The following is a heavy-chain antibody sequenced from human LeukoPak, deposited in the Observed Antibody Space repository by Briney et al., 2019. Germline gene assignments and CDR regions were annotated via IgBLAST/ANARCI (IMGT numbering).Heavy chain of an antibody. CDR3: ARDSNGDRGDY. CDR1: GGTFSSYA. Sequence: GASVKVSCKASGGTFSSYAISWVRQAPGQGLEWMGWISAYNGNTNYAQKLQGRVTMTTDTSTSTAYMELRSLRSDDTAVYYCARDSNGDRGDYWGQGTLVTVSS. CDR2: ISAYNGNT. V-gene: IGHV1-18*01. J-gene: IGHJ4*02. D-gene: IGHD4-11*01.